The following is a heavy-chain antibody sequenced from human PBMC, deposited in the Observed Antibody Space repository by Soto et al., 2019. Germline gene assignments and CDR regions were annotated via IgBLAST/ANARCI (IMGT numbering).Heavy chain of an antibody. V-gene: IGHV3-30*18. Sequence: GGSLRLSCAASGFTFSSYGMHWVRQAPGKGLEWVAVISYDGSNKYYADSVKGRFTISRDNSKNTLYLQMNSLRAEDTAVYYCAKIILALGPYYGMDVRGQGTTVTVSS. CDR3: AKIILALGPYYGMDV. CDR2: ISYDGSNK. CDR1: GFTFSSYG. D-gene: IGHD3-3*01. J-gene: IGHJ6*02.